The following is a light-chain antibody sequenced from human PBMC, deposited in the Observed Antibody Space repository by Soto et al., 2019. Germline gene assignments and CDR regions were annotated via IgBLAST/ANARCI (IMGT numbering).Light chain of an antibody. V-gene: IGKV1-39*01. CDR2: AAT. J-gene: IGKJ1*01. CDR1: QTISSF. CDR3: QHSYNTPWT. Sequence: DIQMTQSPSSLSASVGERVTINCRASQTISSFLNWYQHKPGKAPKLLIYAATTLQSGVPSRFSGSGSGTEFTLTISSLQPEDFATYYCQHSYNTPWTFGLGTKVDIK.